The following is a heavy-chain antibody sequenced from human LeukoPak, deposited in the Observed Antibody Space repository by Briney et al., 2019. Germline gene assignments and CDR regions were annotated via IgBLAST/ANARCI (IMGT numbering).Heavy chain of an antibody. Sequence: GESLSLSCAASGFTFDDYAMHWVRQAPGKGLEWVSLISGDGGSTYYAASVKGRFPISRDNSKNSLYLQMNSLRTEDTALYYFAKDIVYMGYFVYWGQGTLVTVSS. CDR1: GFTFDDYA. CDR2: ISGDGGST. CDR3: AKDIVYMGYFVY. D-gene: IGHD5/OR15-5a*01. V-gene: IGHV3-43*02. J-gene: IGHJ4*02.